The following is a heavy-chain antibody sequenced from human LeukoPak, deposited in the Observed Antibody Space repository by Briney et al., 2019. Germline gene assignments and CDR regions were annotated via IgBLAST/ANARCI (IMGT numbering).Heavy chain of an antibody. CDR1: GFTFSDYY. CDR2: ISSSSSYT. CDR3: ARGIGEQWLVGLFDY. Sequence: GGSLRLSCAASGFTFSDYYMSWIRQAPGKGLEWVSYISSSSSYTNYADSVKGRFTISRDNAKNSLYLQMNSLRAEDTAVYYCARGIGEQWLVGLFDYWGQGTLVTVSS. J-gene: IGHJ4*02. D-gene: IGHD6-19*01. V-gene: IGHV3-11*05.